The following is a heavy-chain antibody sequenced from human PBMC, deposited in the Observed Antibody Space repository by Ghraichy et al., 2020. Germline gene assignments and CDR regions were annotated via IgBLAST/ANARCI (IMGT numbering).Heavy chain of an antibody. Sequence: SETLSLTCTVSDGSISSYYWSWIRQPAGKGLEWIGRIYTSGSTNYNPSLKSRVTMSVDTSKNQFSLKLSSVTAADTAIYYCARDSYATPFDYWGQGTLVTVSS. D-gene: IGHD4-17*01. CDR1: DGSISSYY. V-gene: IGHV4-4*07. CDR3: ARDSYATPFDY. CDR2: IYTSGST. J-gene: IGHJ4*02.